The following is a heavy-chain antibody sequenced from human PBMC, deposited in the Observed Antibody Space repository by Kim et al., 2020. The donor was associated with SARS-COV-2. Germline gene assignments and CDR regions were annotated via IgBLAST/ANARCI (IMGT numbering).Heavy chain of an antibody. J-gene: IGHJ4*02. D-gene: IGHD2-15*01. Sequence: SETLSLTCTVSGGSISSSSYYWGWIRQPPGKGLEWIGSIYYSGSTYYNSSLKSRVTISVDTSKNQFSLKLSSVTAADTAVYYCARLSSVVACQDYWAQVT. CDR1: GGSISSSSYY. CDR2: IYYSGST. V-gene: IGHV4-39*01. CDR3: ARLSSVVACQDY.